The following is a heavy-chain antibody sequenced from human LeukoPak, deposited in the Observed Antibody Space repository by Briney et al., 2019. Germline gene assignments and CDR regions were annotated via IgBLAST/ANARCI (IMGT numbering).Heavy chain of an antibody. D-gene: IGHD3-10*01. CDR3: VKDEYGSGNHYTFDF. V-gene: IGHV3-30*02. J-gene: IGHJ4*02. CDR2: IRYDGSNK. CDR1: GFTFSSYG. Sequence: GGSLRLSCAASGFTFSSYGMHWVRQAPGKGLEWVAFIRYDGSNKYHADSVRGRFTISRDNSKNTLYLQMNSLRAEDTAVYYCVKDEYGSGNHYTFDFWGQGTLVTVSS.